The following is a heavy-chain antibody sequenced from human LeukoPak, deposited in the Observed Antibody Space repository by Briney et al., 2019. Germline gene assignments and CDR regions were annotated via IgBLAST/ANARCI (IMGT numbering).Heavy chain of an antibody. CDR1: GFSFGTYW. V-gene: IGHV3-7*01. D-gene: IGHD1-26*01. J-gene: IGHJ4*02. CDR2: IKIVVTEK. Sequence: GCLRVSCAPSGFSFGTYWMSCVRHAPGKGLEWVANIKIVVTEKRDADFVKGRFPISRDNAKNALYLQMSSLRAEDTAVYYCARRVVGGTDYFDHWGQGTLVTVSS. CDR3: ARRVVGGTDYFDH.